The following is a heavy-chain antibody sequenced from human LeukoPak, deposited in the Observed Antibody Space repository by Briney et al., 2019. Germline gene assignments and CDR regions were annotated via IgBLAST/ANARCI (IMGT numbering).Heavy chain of an antibody. Sequence: GASVKVSCKVSGYTLTELSMHWVRQAPGKGLEWMGGFDPEDGETIYAQKFQGRVTMTENTSTDTAYMELSSLRSEDTAVYYCATDCSGGSCYNGGAFDIWGQGTMVTVSS. CDR3: ATDCSGGSCYNGGAFDI. D-gene: IGHD2-15*01. CDR1: GYTLTELS. J-gene: IGHJ3*02. V-gene: IGHV1-24*01. CDR2: FDPEDGET.